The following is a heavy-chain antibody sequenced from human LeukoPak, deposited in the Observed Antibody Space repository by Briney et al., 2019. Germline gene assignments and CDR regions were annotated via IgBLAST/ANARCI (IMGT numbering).Heavy chain of an antibody. V-gene: IGHV3-21*01. CDR2: TSSSGSYI. CDR1: GFTFSSYS. Sequence: GGSLRLSCAASGFTFSSYSMNWVRQAPGKGLEWVSSTSSSGSYIYYADSVKGRFTISRDNAKNSLYLQMNSLRAENTAVYYCARDQQFYSSSGFDYWGQGTLVTVSS. J-gene: IGHJ4*02. CDR3: ARDQQFYSSSGFDY. D-gene: IGHD6-6*01.